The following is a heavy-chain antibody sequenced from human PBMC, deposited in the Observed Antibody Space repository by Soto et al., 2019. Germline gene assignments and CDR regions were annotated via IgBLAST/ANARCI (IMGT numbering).Heavy chain of an antibody. V-gene: IGHV1-2*02. Sequence: QVQLVQSGAEVKKPGASVKVSCKASGYTFTGYYMHWVRQAPGQGLEWMGWINPNSGGTNYAQKFQGRVTMTRDTSVRKAYMELRRLRSDGTAVYYLARGGMITFGGVIAPLDYWGQGTLVTVSS. CDR2: INPNSGGT. D-gene: IGHD3-16*02. CDR3: ARGGMITFGGVIAPLDY. J-gene: IGHJ4*02. CDR1: GYTFTGYY.